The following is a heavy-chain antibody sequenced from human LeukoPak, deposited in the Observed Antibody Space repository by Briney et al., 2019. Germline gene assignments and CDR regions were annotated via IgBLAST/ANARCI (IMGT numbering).Heavy chain of an antibody. D-gene: IGHD1-26*01. Sequence: SVKVSCKASGGTFSSYAISWVRPAPGQGREWVGGIIPIFGTANYAQKFQGRVTITADKSTSTAYMDLSSLRSEDTAVYYCARAFDSGISRGLGWFDAWGQGTLVTVSS. V-gene: IGHV1-69*06. CDR3: ARAFDSGISRGLGWFDA. CDR2: IIPIFGTA. CDR1: GGTFSSYA. J-gene: IGHJ5*02.